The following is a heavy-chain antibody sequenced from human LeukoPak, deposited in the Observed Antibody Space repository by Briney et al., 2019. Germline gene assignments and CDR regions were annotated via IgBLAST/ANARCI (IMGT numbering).Heavy chain of an antibody. J-gene: IGHJ4*02. CDR3: ARGGECSGGSCYSWVDY. CDR1: GGSISNAY. V-gene: IGHV4-4*07. Sequence: PSETLSLTCTVSGGSISNAYWSWIRQPAGKGLEWIGRINTSGSSNYNPSLKSRVTMSVDTSKNQFSLKLSSVTAADTAVYYCARGGECSGGSCYSWVDYWGQGTLVTVSS. CDR2: INTSGSS. D-gene: IGHD2-15*01.